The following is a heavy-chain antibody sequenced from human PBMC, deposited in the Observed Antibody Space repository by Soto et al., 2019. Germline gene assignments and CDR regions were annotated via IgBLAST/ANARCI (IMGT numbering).Heavy chain of an antibody. J-gene: IGHJ6*02. CDR2: ISAYNGNT. CDR3: ARVVAVAGTVGYYYYGMDV. CDR1: GYTFTSYG. Sequence: ASEKVSCKASGYTFTSYGISWVRQAPGQGLEWMGWISAYNGNTNYAQKLQGRVTMTTDTSTSTAYMELRSLRSDDTAVYYCARVVAVAGTVGYYYYGMDVWGQGTTVTVSS. D-gene: IGHD6-19*01. V-gene: IGHV1-18*04.